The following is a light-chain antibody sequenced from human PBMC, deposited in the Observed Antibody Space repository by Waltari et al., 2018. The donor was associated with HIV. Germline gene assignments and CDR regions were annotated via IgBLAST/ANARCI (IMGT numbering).Light chain of an antibody. CDR3: ATWDNSLRAM. CDR1: HSNLGNNF. Sequence: QSVLTQPPSVSAAPGQKVTISCSASHSNLGNNFVSWYQHLPGTAPNLLIYENNRRPSRIPDRFSASKTGTSATLGITGLQTGDEAIYYCATWDNSLRAMFGGGTKLTVL. CDR2: ENN. J-gene: IGLJ3*02. V-gene: IGLV1-51*01.